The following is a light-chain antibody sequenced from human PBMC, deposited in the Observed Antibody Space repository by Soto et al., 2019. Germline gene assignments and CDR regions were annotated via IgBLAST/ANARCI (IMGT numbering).Light chain of an antibody. CDR2: DAS. CDR1: QTVPKSY. V-gene: IGKV3-20*01. Sequence: IVLTQSPGTLSLSPGERATLSCRASQTVPKSYLAWYQQRPGQAPRLLIYDASNRATGIPDRFGGSESGTAFTLTISHLEPEDFAVYYCHQYAWSPLTFGQGTRLEIK. J-gene: IGKJ5*01. CDR3: HQYAWSPLT.